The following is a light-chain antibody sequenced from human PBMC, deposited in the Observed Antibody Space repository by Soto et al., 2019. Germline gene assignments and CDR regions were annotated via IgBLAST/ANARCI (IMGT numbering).Light chain of an antibody. CDR3: QQYMSSVT. CDR1: QSVANTF. CDR2: GVS. J-gene: IGKJ1*01. V-gene: IGKV3-20*01. Sequence: IVLTQSPGSLSLSPGERATLSCRASQSVANTFFAWYQKKPGQAPRLLMYGVSKRATGIPDRFSGSGSGTDFTLTISRLEPEGFAVYYCQQYMSSVTFGQGTRVEIK.